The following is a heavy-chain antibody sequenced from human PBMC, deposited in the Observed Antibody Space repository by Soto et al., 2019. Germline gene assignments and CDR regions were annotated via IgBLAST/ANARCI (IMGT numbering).Heavy chain of an antibody. V-gene: IGHV3-23*01. D-gene: IGHD3-9*01. J-gene: IGHJ6*03. CDR3: ARELRYFDWLTQTDYYYYMDV. CDR1: GFTFSSYA. CDR2: ISGSGGST. Sequence: GGSLRLSCAASGFTFSSYAMSWVRQAPGKGLEWVSAISGSGGSTYYADSVKGRFTISRDNSKNTLYLQMNSLRAEDTAVYYCARELRYFDWLTQTDYYYYMDVWGKGTTVTVSS.